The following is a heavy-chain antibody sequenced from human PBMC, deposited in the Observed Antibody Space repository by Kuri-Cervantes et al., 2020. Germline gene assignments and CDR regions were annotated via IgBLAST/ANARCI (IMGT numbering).Heavy chain of an antibody. CDR3: ARSRYCSSTSCYAGRGYYFDY. CDR2: ISYDGSNK. CDR1: GFTFSSHA. V-gene: IGHV3-30-3*01. D-gene: IGHD2-2*01. Sequence: GESLKISCAASGFTFSSHAMHWVRQAPGKGLEWVAVISYDGSNKYYADSVKGRFTISRDNSKNTLYLQMNSLRAEDTAVYYCARSRYCSSTSCYAGRGYYFDYWGQGALVTVSS. J-gene: IGHJ4*02.